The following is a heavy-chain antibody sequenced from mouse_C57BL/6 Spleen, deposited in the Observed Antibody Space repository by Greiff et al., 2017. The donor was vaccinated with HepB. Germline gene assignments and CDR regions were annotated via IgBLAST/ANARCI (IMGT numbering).Heavy chain of an antibody. D-gene: IGHD1-1*01. Sequence: QVQLQQPGTELVKPGASVKLSCKASGYTFTSYWMHWVKQRPGQGLEWIGNINPSNGGTNYNEKFKSKATLTVDKSSSTAYMQLSSLTSEDSAVYYCARKRYGSSFWYFDVWGTGTTVTVSS. V-gene: IGHV1-53*01. J-gene: IGHJ1*03. CDR3: ARKRYGSSFWYFDV. CDR1: GYTFTSYW. CDR2: INPSNGGT.